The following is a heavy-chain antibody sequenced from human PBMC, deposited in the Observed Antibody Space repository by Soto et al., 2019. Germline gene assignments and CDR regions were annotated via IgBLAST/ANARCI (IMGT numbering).Heavy chain of an antibody. CDR3: ARSGVYYGMDV. V-gene: IGHV3-21*01. Sequence: GGALRLSCAASVFTFSSYSMNWVRQAPGKGLEWVSSISSSSSYIYYADSVKGRFTISRDNAKNSLYLQMNSLRAEDTAVYYCARSGVYYGMDVWGQGTTVTVSS. CDR1: VFTFSSYS. CDR2: ISSSSSYI. J-gene: IGHJ6*02. D-gene: IGHD3-10*01.